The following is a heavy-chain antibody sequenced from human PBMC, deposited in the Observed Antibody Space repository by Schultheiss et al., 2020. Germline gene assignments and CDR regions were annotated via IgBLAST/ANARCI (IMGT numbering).Heavy chain of an antibody. Sequence: ASVTVSFKASGYTFTSYGISWVRQAPGQGLEWMGWISAYNGNTNYAQKLQGRVTMTTDTSTSTAYMELRSLRSDDTAVYYCARDGDSGSYYYYYGMDVWGQGTTVIAS. J-gene: IGHJ6*02. CDR1: GYTFTSYG. CDR2: ISAYNGNT. CDR3: ARDGDSGSYYYYYGMDV. D-gene: IGHD1-26*01. V-gene: IGHV1-18*01.